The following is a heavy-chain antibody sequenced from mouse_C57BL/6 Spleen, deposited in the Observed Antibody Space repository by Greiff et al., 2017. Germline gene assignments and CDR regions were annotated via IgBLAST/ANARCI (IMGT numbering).Heavy chain of an antibody. CDR1: GYTFTNYW. V-gene: IGHV1-63*01. J-gene: IGHJ2*01. CDR2: IYPGGGYT. D-gene: IGHD2-4*01. Sequence: QVQLKESGAELVRPGTSVKMSCKASGYTFTNYWIGWAKQRPGHGLEWIGDIYPGGGYTNYNEKFKGKATLTADKSSSTAYMQFSSLTSEDSAIYYCARRYYDYDGYYFDYWGQGTTLTVSS. CDR3: ARRYYDYDGYYFDY.